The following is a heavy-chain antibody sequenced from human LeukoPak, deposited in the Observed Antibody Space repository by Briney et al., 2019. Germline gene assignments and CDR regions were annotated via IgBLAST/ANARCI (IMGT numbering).Heavy chain of an antibody. J-gene: IGHJ5*02. CDR1: GYTFTSYG. D-gene: IGHD3-22*01. Sequence: ASVKVSCKASGYTFTSYGISWVRQAPGQGLEWMGWISAYNGNTNYAQKLQGRVTMTTDTSTSTAYMELRSLRSDDTAVYYCARETNYYDSSGYYPWGQGTLVTVSS. V-gene: IGHV1-18*01. CDR3: ARETNYYDSSGYYP. CDR2: ISAYNGNT.